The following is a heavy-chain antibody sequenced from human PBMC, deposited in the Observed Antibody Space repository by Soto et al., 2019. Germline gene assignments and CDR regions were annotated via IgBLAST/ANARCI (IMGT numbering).Heavy chain of an antibody. CDR1: GFSLTTSGMC. Sequence: SGPTLVNPTQTLTLTCTFSGFSLTTSGMCVSWIRQPPGQALEWLALIDWDDDKYYSTSLKTRLTISKDTSKDQVVLTMTNMDPADTATYYCARTLSRYSSSWFYFDSWGQGTPVPVYS. J-gene: IGHJ4*02. CDR3: ARTLSRYSSSWFYFDS. V-gene: IGHV2-70*01. CDR2: IDWDDDK. D-gene: IGHD2-2*01.